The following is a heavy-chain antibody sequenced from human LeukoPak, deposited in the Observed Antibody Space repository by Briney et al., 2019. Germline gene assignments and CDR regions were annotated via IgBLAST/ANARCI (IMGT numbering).Heavy chain of an antibody. V-gene: IGHV3-11*05. Sequence: GGSLRLSCAASGFTFSDYYMGWIRQAPGKGLEWISYITSSSSDTNYADSVKGRFPISRDNAKKSLYLQMNSLRAEDTAVYYCARDYDILTGYFRGGFDYWGQGTLATVSS. D-gene: IGHD3-9*01. CDR2: ITSSSSDT. J-gene: IGHJ4*02. CDR1: GFTFSDYY. CDR3: ARDYDILTGYFRGGFDY.